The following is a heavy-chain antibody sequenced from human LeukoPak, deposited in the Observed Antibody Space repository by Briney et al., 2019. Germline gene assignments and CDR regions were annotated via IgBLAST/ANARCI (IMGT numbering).Heavy chain of an antibody. CDR2: SYSGGDT. D-gene: IGHD1-1*01. CDR1: GFTVSRNY. V-gene: IGHV3-53*01. Sequence: PGGALRLSCAASGFTVSRNYMSWVRQAPGKGLEWVSVSYSGGDTYYPHPVKGRFTVSRDNSKNTVYLQMNSLRADDTAVYFCARSPVLDRNDWSFADWGQGTLVTVSS. CDR3: ARSPVLDRNDWSFAD. J-gene: IGHJ4*02.